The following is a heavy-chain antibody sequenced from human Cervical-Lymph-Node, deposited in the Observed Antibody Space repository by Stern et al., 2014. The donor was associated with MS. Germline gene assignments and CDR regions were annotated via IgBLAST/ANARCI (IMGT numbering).Heavy chain of an antibody. V-gene: IGHV1-69*01. CDR3: ARDYGSGGRSGGHYYYYGMDV. CDR2: IIPIFGTA. CDR1: GGTFSSYA. J-gene: IGHJ6*02. D-gene: IGHD3-10*01. Sequence: VQLVQSGAEVKKPGSSVKVSCKASGGTFSSYAISWVRQAPGPGLEWMGGIIPIFGTANDAKKFKGRVTITADESTSTAYMELSSLRSEDTAVYCCARDYGSGGRSGGHYYYYGMDVWGQGTTVTVSS.